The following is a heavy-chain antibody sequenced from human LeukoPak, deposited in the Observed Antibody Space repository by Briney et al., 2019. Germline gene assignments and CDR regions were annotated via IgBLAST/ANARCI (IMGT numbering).Heavy chain of an antibody. J-gene: IGHJ4*02. Sequence: PGGSLRLSCAASGFIFSNYWMTWVRQAPGKGLEWVANIKHDGSEKNYVDSVKGRFTISRDNAKNSLYLQMNSLRAEDTAVYYCATPLDYYDRSDSHQGGDWGQGTLVTVSS. CDR2: IKHDGSEK. CDR1: GFIFSNYW. CDR3: ATPLDYYDRSDSHQGGD. V-gene: IGHV3-7*03. D-gene: IGHD3-22*01.